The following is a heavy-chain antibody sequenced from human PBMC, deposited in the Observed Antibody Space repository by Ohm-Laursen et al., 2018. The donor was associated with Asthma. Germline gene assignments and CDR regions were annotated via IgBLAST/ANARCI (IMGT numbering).Heavy chain of an antibody. J-gene: IGHJ4*02. CDR2: ISGSGGST. CDR3: ARDVMEWYLPAFDF. CDR1: GFTFSNYA. Sequence: GSLRLSCAASGFTFSNYAMSWVRQAPGKGLEWVSGISGSGGSTYHADSVNGRLTVSRDDSKNTLYLQMNSLRPDDTAVYYCARDVMEWYLPAFDFWGQGTLVTVSS. D-gene: IGHD3-3*01. V-gene: IGHV3-23*01.